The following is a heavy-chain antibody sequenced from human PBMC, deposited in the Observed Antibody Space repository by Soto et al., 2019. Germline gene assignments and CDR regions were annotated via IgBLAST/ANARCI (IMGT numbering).Heavy chain of an antibody. D-gene: IGHD5-12*01. J-gene: IGHJ4*02. CDR2: ITGGDGDT. Sequence: EVQLLESGGGLVQPGGSLRLSCAASGFTFRTYGMSWVRQAPGKGLEWVSAITGGDGDTFYADSVKGRFTISRDNSKNTLYLQMNNLRAEDTAVYYCAKAVGVATRAFYFWGQGTLVTVSS. CDR1: GFTFRTYG. V-gene: IGHV3-23*01. CDR3: AKAVGVATRAFYF.